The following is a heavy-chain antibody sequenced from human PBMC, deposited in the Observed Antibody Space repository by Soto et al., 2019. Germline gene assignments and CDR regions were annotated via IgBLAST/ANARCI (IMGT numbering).Heavy chain of an antibody. J-gene: IGHJ6*02. CDR3: ARDRIEWELTYYYYYYGMDV. Sequence: ASVKVSCKASGYTFTSYGISWVRQAPGQGLEWMGWISAYNGNTNYAQKLQGRATMTTDTSTSTAYMELRSLRSDDTAVYYCARDRIEWELTYYYYYYGMDVWGQGITVTVSS. CDR1: GYTFTSYG. D-gene: IGHD1-26*01. V-gene: IGHV1-18*01. CDR2: ISAYNGNT.